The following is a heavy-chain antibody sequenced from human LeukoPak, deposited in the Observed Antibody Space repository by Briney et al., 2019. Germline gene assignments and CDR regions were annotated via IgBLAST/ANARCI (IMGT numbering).Heavy chain of an antibody. V-gene: IGHV4-34*01. J-gene: IGHJ4*02. CDR2: INHSRST. CDR1: GGSFSGYY. D-gene: IGHD7-27*01. Sequence: SETLSLTCAVYGGSFSGYYWSWIRQPPGKGLEWIGEINHSRSTNYNPSLKSRVTISADTSKNQFSLNLSSVTAADTAVYYCASRKLGNDYWGQGTLVTVSS. CDR3: ASRKLGNDY.